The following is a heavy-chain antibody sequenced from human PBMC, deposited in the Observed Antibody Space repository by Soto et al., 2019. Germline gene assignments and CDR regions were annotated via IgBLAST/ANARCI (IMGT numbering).Heavy chain of an antibody. V-gene: IGHV1-8*01. CDR3: ARDRGILKQSNFDY. CDR2: MNPNSGNT. J-gene: IGHJ4*02. D-gene: IGHD2-2*01. Sequence: GASVKVSCKASGYTFTSYDINWVRQATGQGLEWMGWMNPNSGNTGYAQKFQGRVTMTRNTSISTAYMELSSLRSEDTAVYYCARDRGILKQSNFDYWGQGTLVTVPQ. CDR1: GYTFTSYD.